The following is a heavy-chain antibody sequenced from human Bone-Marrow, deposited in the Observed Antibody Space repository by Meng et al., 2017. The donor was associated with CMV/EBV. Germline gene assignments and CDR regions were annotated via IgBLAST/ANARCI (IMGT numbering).Heavy chain of an antibody. J-gene: IGHJ6*01. CDR3: ARVPLVLRFYYGMDV. CDR2: IYYSGST. Sequence: SETLSLTCTVSGGSISSYYWSWIRQPPGKGLEWIGYIYYSGSTNYNPSLKSRVTISVDTSKNQFSLKLSSVTAADTAVYYCARVPLVLRFYYGMDVWGQGTTVTVYS. CDR1: GGSISSYY. D-gene: IGHD3-3*01. V-gene: IGHV4-59*01.